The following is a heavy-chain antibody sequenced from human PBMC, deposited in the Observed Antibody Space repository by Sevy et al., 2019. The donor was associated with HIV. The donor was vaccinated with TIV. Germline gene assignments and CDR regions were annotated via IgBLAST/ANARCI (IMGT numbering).Heavy chain of an antibody. D-gene: IGHD3-22*01. V-gene: IGHV3-30*18. Sequence: GSLRLSRAASGFTFSSYGMHWVRQAPGKGLEWVAVISYDGSNKYYADSVKGRFTISRDNSKNTLYLQMNSLRAEDTAVYYCAKAHTDYYDSSGSDYFDYWGQGTLVTVSS. CDR2: ISYDGSNK. CDR3: AKAHTDYYDSSGSDYFDY. J-gene: IGHJ4*02. CDR1: GFTFSSYG.